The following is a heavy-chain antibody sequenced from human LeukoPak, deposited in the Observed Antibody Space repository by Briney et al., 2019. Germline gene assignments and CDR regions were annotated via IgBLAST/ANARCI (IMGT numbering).Heavy chain of an antibody. CDR3: AKEPTKNTAVTHFDY. Sequence: TGGSLRLSCTACAFTFSSYAMSWVRQAPGKGLEWVSAISGSGGSAYYADSVKGRFTISRDNSKNTLYLQMNSLRAEDTAVYYCAKEPTKNTAVTHFDYWGQGTLVTVSS. CDR1: AFTFSSYA. V-gene: IGHV3-23*01. CDR2: ISGSGGSA. J-gene: IGHJ4*02. D-gene: IGHD4-23*01.